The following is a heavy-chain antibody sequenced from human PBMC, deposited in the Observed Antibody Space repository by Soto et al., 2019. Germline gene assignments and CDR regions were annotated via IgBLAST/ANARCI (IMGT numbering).Heavy chain of an antibody. CDR1: GGTFSSYA. CDR2: IIPIFGTA. CDR3: ARDSHNYYDSSGYYLNYFDY. D-gene: IGHD3-22*01. J-gene: IGHJ4*02. V-gene: IGHV1-69*01. Sequence: KVSCKASGGTFSSYAISWVRQAPGQGLEWMGGIIPIFGTANYAQKFQGRVTITADESTSTAYMELSSLRSEDTAVYYCARDSHNYYDSSGYYLNYFDYWGQGTLVTVSS.